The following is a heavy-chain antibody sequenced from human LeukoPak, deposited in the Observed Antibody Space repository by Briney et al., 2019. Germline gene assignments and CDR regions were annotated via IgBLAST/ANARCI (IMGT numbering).Heavy chain of an antibody. CDR3: AREEGAPIAAANV. Sequence: ASVKVSCKASGYTFTTYYISWVRQAPGHGLEWMGWISAYNGNTNYAQKFQGRVTMTTDTSTSTAYMELRSLRSDDTAVYYCAREEGAPIAAANVWGLGTMVTVSS. D-gene: IGHD6-13*01. CDR1: GYTFTTYY. J-gene: IGHJ3*01. V-gene: IGHV1-18*01. CDR2: ISAYNGNT.